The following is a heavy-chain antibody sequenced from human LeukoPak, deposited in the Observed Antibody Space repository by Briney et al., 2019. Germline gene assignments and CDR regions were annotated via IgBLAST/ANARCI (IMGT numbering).Heavy chain of an antibody. Sequence: GGSLRLSCAASEFTFRTYALSWVRQAPGKGLEWVAVISYDGSNKYYADSVKGRFTISRDNSKNTLYLQMNSLRAEDTAVYYCARHGVATSVTMVRGVNYDYYYGMDVWGQGTTVTVSS. CDR2: ISYDGSNK. D-gene: IGHD3-10*01. CDR1: EFTFRTYA. CDR3: ARHGVATSVTMVRGVNYDYYYGMDV. V-gene: IGHV3-30*04. J-gene: IGHJ6*02.